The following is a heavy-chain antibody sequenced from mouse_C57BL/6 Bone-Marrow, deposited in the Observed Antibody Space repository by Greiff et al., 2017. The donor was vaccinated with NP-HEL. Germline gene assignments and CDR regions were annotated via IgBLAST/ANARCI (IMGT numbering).Heavy chain of an antibody. CDR1: GFTFSDYG. CDR2: ISSGSSTI. J-gene: IGHJ3*01. CDR3: ARPSYLAWFAY. Sequence: EVMLVESGGGLVKPGGSLKLSCAASGFTFSDYGMHWVRQAPEKGLEWVAYISSGSSTIYYADTVKGRFTISRDNTKNTLFLQMTSRRSEDTAMYYCARPSYLAWFAYWGQGTLVTVSA. D-gene: IGHD5-5*01. V-gene: IGHV5-17*01.